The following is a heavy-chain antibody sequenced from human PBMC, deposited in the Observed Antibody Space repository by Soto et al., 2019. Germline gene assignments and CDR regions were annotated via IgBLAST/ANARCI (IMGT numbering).Heavy chain of an antibody. Sequence: EVQLLESGGGLVQPGGSLRLSCAASGFTFSSYAMSWVRQAPWKGLKWVSAISSSVGSTYYADSVKGRFTISRDNSKNTLYLQMNSLSAEDTAVYYCAKLKGWFGEIDYWGQVPLVTVSS. CDR3: AKLKGWFGEIDY. D-gene: IGHD3-10*01. CDR2: ISSSVGST. J-gene: IGHJ4*02. CDR1: GFTFSSYA. V-gene: IGHV3-23*01.